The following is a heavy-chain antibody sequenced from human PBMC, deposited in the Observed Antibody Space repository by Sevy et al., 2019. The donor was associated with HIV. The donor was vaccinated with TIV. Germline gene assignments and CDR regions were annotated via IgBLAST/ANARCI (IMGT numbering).Heavy chain of an antibody. J-gene: IGHJ4*02. V-gene: IGHV3-11*04. CDR2: ISGSDNTK. CDR1: GFTLSDYY. Sequence: GGSLRLSCAASGFTLSDYYMSWIRQAPGKGLEWVSYISGSDNTKYYADSVKGRFTISRDNAKNSLYLQMNSLRAEDTAVYYCARGPDYYDRSGYYYQWGQGTLVTVSS. D-gene: IGHD3-22*01. CDR3: ARGPDYYDRSGYYYQ.